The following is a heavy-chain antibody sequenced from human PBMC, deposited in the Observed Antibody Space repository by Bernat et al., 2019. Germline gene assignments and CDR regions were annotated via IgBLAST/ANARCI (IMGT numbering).Heavy chain of an antibody. CDR3: ARGVLTVTTLYYYYGMDV. CDR2: IYHSGST. J-gene: IGHJ6*02. CDR1: GGSISSSNW. D-gene: IGHD4-17*01. Sequence: QVQLQESGPGLVKPSGTLSLTCAVSGGSISSSNWWSLVRQPPGKGLEWIGEIYHSGSTNYNPSLKIRVTISVDKSKNRFSLKLSSVTAADTAVYYCARGVLTVTTLYYYYGMDVWGQGTTVTVSS. V-gene: IGHV4-4*02.